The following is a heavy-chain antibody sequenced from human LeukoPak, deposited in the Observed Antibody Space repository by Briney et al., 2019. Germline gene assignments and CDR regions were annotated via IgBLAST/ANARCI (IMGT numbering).Heavy chain of an antibody. CDR1: GDSISSGDYY. Sequence: SQTLSLTCTVSGDSISSGDYYWSWIRQPAGKGLEWIGRISSSGSTNYNPSLKSRVTISVDTSKNQFSLKLSSVTAADTAVYYCARDGNPYDSSGYYFGAFDIWGQGTMVTVSS. J-gene: IGHJ3*02. CDR2: ISSSGST. CDR3: ARDGNPYDSSGYYFGAFDI. V-gene: IGHV4-61*02. D-gene: IGHD3-22*01.